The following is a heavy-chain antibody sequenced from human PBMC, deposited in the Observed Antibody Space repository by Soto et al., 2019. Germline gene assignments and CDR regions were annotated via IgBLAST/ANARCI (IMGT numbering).Heavy chain of an antibody. CDR1: GYTFTGYY. D-gene: IGHD3-3*01. Sequence: RASVKVSCKASGYTFTGYYMHWVRQAPGQGLEWMGWINPNSGGTNYAQKFQGWVTMTRDTSISTAYMELSRLRSDDTAVYYCARGPPTVLRFLEWLSFHTDFDYWGQGTLVTVSS. CDR3: ARGPPTVLRFLEWLSFHTDFDY. V-gene: IGHV1-2*04. J-gene: IGHJ4*02. CDR2: INPNSGGT.